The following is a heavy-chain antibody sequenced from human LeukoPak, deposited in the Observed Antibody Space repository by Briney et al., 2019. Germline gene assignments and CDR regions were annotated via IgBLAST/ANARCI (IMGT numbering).Heavy chain of an antibody. CDR2: IKQDGSEK. V-gene: IGHV3-7*03. J-gene: IGHJ3*02. CDR1: GFTFSSYW. Sequence: GGSLRLSCAASGFTFSSYWMSWVRQAPGKGLEWVANIKQDGSEKYYVDSVKGRFTISRDNAKNSLYLQMNSLRAEDTAVYYCARELGDYYDSSGYYYRDGGAFDIWGQGTMVTVSS. D-gene: IGHD3-22*01. CDR3: ARELGDYYDSSGYYYRDGGAFDI.